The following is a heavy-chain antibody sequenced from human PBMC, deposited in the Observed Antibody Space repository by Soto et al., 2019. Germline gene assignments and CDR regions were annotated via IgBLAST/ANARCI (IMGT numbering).Heavy chain of an antibody. J-gene: IGHJ5*02. CDR2: INHSGST. CDR3: ARGRSARGFDP. Sequence: QVQLQQWGAGLLKPSETLSLTCAVYGGSFSGYYWSWIRQPPGKGLEWIGEINHSGSTNYNPSLKRRVTISVDTSKNQFSLKLSSVTAADTAVYYCARGRSARGFDPWGQGTLVTVSS. V-gene: IGHV4-34*01. CDR1: GGSFSGYY.